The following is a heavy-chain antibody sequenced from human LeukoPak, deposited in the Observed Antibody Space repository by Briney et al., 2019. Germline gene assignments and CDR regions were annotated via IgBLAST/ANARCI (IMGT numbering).Heavy chain of an antibody. CDR1: GFTFSSYG. D-gene: IGHD6-19*01. V-gene: IGHV3-30*18. CDR3: AKDVSRIAVAGADY. Sequence: GGSLRLSCAASGFTFSSYGMHWVRQAPGKGLEWVAVISYDGSNKYYADSVKGRFTISRDNSKNTLYLQMNSLRAEDTAVYYCAKDVSRIAVAGADYWGQGTMVTVSS. J-gene: IGHJ4*02. CDR2: ISYDGSNK.